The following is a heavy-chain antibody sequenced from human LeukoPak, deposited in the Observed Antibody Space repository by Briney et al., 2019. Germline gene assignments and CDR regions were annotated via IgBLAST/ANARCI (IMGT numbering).Heavy chain of an antibody. Sequence: ASVTVSFKASGYTFTGYYMHWVRHAPGQGLEWMGWINPNSGGTNYAQKFQGRVTMTRDTSISTAYMELSRLRSDDTAVYYCARVGGDTTFYFDYWGQGTLVTVSS. J-gene: IGHJ4*02. D-gene: IGHD1-26*01. V-gene: IGHV1-2*02. CDR3: ARVGGDTTFYFDY. CDR1: GYTFTGYY. CDR2: INPNSGGT.